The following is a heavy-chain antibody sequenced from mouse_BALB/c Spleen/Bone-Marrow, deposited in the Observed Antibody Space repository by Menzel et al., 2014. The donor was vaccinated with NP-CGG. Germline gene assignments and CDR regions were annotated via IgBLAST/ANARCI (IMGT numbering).Heavy chain of an antibody. D-gene: IGHD2-1*01. J-gene: IGHJ3*01. CDR3: AREGGNFPWFAY. CDR2: ISTYYGDA. V-gene: IGHV1S137*01. CDR1: GYTFTDYA. Sequence: QVQLQQSGAELVWPGVSVKISCKGSGYTFTDYAMHWVKQSHAKSLEWIGVISTYYGDASYNQKFKGKATMTVDKSSSTAYMELARLTSEDSAIYYCAREGGNFPWFAYWGQGTLVTVSA.